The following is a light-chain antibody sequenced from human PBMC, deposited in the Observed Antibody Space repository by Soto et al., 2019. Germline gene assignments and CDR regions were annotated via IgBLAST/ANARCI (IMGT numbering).Light chain of an antibody. V-gene: IGKV3-20*01. CDR3: QQYGSSGT. CDR1: QSVSNNY. CDR2: GAS. Sequence: EIVLTQSPGTLSLSPGERATLSCRASQSVSNNYLAWYQQKPGQAPRLLICGASNRATGIPDRFSGSGSGTDFTLTSSRLEPEDFAVYYCQQYGSSGTFGQGTKVDIK. J-gene: IGKJ1*01.